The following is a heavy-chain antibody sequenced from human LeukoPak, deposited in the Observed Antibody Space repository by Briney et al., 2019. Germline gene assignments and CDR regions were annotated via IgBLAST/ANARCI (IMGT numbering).Heavy chain of an antibody. V-gene: IGHV3-23*01. J-gene: IGHJ4*02. CDR3: ARALSGYCSSTSCYIGGPLDY. Sequence: PGGSLRLSCAASGFTFSSYAMSWVRQAPGKGLEWVSAISGSGGSTYYADSVKGRFTISRDNAKNSLYLQMNSLRAEDTAVYYCARALSGYCSSTSCYIGGPLDYWGQGTLVTVSS. D-gene: IGHD2-2*02. CDR1: GFTFSSYA. CDR2: ISGSGGST.